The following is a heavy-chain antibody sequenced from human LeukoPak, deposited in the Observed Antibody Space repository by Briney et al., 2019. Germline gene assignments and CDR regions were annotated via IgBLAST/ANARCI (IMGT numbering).Heavy chain of an antibody. D-gene: IGHD2-2*01. CDR1: GYTFTSHF. CDR2: INPSGGST. J-gene: IGHJ6*03. Sequence: ASVKVSCKASGYTFTSHFMHWVRQAPGQGLEWMGIINPSGGSTSYAQKFQGRVTMTRDMSTSTVYMELSSLRSEDTAVYYCASCSSTSCYGDYYYYMDVWGKGTTVTVSS. V-gene: IGHV1-46*01. CDR3: ASCSSTSCYGDYYYYMDV.